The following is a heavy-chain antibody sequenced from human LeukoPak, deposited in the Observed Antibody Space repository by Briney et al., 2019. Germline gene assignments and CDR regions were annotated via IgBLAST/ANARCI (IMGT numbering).Heavy chain of an antibody. D-gene: IGHD3-22*01. CDR1: GGSISSYY. J-gene: IGHJ2*01. Sequence: SETLSLTCTVSGGSISSYYWSWIRQPAGKGLEWIGRIYTSGSTNYKPSLKSRVTMSVDTSKNQFSLKLSSVTAADTAVYYCAREPMIVVVPSGWYFDLWGRGTLVTVSS. CDR2: IYTSGST. V-gene: IGHV4-4*07. CDR3: AREPMIVVVPSGWYFDL.